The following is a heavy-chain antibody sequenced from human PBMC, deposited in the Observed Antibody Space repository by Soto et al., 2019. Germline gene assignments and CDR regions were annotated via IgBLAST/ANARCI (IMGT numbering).Heavy chain of an antibody. CDR2: IRSKAYGGTT. CDR3: TRDWESIFLGYMDV. J-gene: IGHJ6*03. V-gene: IGHV3-49*03. CDR1: GFTFVDYA. D-gene: IGHD3-3*01. Sequence: PGGSLRLSCTSSGFTFVDYAMSWFRQATGKGLEWVGFIRSKAYGGTTEYAASVKGRFTISRDDSKSIAYLQMNSLKTEDTAVYYCTRDWESIFLGYMDVWGKGTTVTVSS.